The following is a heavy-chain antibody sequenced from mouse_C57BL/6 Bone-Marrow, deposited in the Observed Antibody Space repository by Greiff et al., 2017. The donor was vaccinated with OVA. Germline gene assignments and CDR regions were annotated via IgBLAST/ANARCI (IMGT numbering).Heavy chain of an antibody. CDR1: GYTFTSYW. V-gene: IGHV1-55*01. J-gene: IGHJ3*01. CDR2: IYPGSGST. D-gene: IGHD2-3*01. CDR3: AREDYDGYYESFAY. Sequence: VQLQQPGAELVKPGASVKMSCKASGYTFTSYWITWVKQRPGQGLEWIGDIYPGSGSTNDNEKFKSKATLTVDTSSSTAYMQLSSLTSEDSAVYYCAREDYDGYYESFAYWGQGTLVTVSA.